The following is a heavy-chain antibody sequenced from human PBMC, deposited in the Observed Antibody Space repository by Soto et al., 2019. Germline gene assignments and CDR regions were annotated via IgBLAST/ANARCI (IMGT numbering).Heavy chain of an antibody. V-gene: IGHV2-5*02. J-gene: IGHJ5*02. CDR2: IYWDDDN. D-gene: IGHD6-19*01. CDR1: GFSLSTSGVG. CDR3: AHFSYSRGWYTGDP. Sequence: QITLKESGPTLVKPTQTLTLTCTFSGFSLSTSGVGVGWIRQPPGKALEWLAIIYWDDDNRYSPSLKSRLTITKNTTNNQVVLTMTNMDPVDTATDYCAHFSYSRGWYTGDPWGQGTLVTVSS.